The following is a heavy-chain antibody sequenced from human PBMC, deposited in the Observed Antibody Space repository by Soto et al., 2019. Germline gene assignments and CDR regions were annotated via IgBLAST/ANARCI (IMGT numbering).Heavy chain of an antibody. CDR3: ARAEGIVATIFY. CDR2: IYYSVNT. Sequence: SETLSLTCTVSGASISSSSYYWGWIRQPPGKGLEWIGTIYYSVNTYYNPSLKSRVTISVDPSKNQFSLKLSSVTAADTAVYYCARAEGIVATIFYWGQGTLVTVSS. CDR1: GASISSSSYY. J-gene: IGHJ4*02. D-gene: IGHD5-12*01. V-gene: IGHV4-39*07.